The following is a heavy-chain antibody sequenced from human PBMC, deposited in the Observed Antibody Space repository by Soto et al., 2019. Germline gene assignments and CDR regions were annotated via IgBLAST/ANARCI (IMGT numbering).Heavy chain of an antibody. J-gene: IGHJ6*02. CDR2: IIPFFGTS. CDR1: GGTFSSYP. CDR3: ARVGHITNYGMAV. Sequence: QVQLVQSGAEVKKPGSSVKVSCEASGGTFSSYPINWVRQAPGQGLEWMGGIIPFFGTSNYAQKFQGRVTITAEDSTRKAYMELRSMRSDDTAVYYCARVGHITNYGMAVWGQGTTVTVSS. D-gene: IGHD1-26*01. V-gene: IGHV1-69*01.